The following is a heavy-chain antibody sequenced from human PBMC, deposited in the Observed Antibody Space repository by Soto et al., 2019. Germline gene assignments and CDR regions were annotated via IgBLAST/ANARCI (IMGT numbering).Heavy chain of an antibody. CDR2: IGAGSAGT. Sequence: PGGSLRLSCAASGITFSSFAMSWVRQAPGKGLEWVSAIGAGSAGTHYADSVKGRFTISRDDSKNTLYLQMDNLRDEDTALYYCARQVYTVVTPMDFWGQGTLVTVSS. CDR3: ARQVYTVVTPMDF. V-gene: IGHV3-23*01. CDR1: GITFSSFA. D-gene: IGHD2-21*02. J-gene: IGHJ4*02.